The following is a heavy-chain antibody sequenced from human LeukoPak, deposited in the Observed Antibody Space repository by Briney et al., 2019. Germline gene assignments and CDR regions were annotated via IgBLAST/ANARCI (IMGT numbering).Heavy chain of an antibody. CDR3: ASSLGAFDI. V-gene: IGHV4-39*01. CDR1: GGSISSSSYY. J-gene: IGHJ3*02. Sequence: KPSETLSLTCTVSGGSISSSSYYWGWIRQPPGKGLEWIGSIYYSGSTYYNPSLKSRVTISVDTSKNQFSLKLSSVTAADTAVYYCASSLGAFDIWGQGTMVTVSS. CDR2: IYYSGST.